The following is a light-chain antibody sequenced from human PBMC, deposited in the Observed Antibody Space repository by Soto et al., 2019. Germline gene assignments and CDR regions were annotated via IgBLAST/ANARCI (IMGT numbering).Light chain of an antibody. CDR3: QPRSNWPS. CDR1: QRGSSF. J-gene: IGKJ3*01. CDR2: DAS. V-gene: IGKV3-11*01. Sequence: EIVLTQSPGTLSLSPGERATLSCRASQRGSSFLAWYQQRPGQAPRLLIYDASNRATGIPTRFSGSGSGTDFTLAISSLEPEDVAVYYCQPRSNWPSFGPGTKVDI.